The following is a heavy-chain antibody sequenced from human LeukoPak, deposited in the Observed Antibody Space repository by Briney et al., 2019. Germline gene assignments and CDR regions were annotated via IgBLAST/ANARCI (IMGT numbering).Heavy chain of an antibody. Sequence: PGGSLRLSCPATGLILSSFSMHWVRPAAWKGLEYISSINSDGGGTYYANSVKGRVTISRDNSKNTLWLQMGSLRAEDMAVYYCARSNGIVGATTFDYWGQGTLVTVSS. CDR2: INSDGGGT. D-gene: IGHD1-26*01. J-gene: IGHJ4*02. V-gene: IGHV3-64*01. CDR3: ARSNGIVGATTFDY. CDR1: GLILSSFS.